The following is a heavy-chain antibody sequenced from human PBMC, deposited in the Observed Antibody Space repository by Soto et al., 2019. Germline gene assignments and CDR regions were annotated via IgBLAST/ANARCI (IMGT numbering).Heavy chain of an antibody. CDR1: GFSFSTST. CDR2: VSDYGSNA. D-gene: IGHD3-22*01. CDR3: AGVRPGDNGYPFFDY. J-gene: IGHJ4*02. Sequence: GGSLRLSCAASGFSFSTSTMHWVRLTAGKGLEWVALVSDYGSNADYADSVQGRFTISRDNSKNTLFLQMDSLRPEDTAIYYCAGVRPGDNGYPFFDYWGQGTLVTVSS. V-gene: IGHV3-30-3*01.